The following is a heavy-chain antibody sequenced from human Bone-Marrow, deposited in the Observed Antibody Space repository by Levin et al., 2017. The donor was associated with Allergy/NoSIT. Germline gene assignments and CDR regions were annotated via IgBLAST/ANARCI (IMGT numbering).Heavy chain of an antibody. J-gene: IGHJ4*02. Sequence: PRASVKVSCKASGYTFSSYAIHWVRQAPGQSLEWMGWINGGNGKTKYSQSFQGRVTFTRDTSASTAYMELSSLRSEDTAVYYCARKWLGYFDYWGQGTLVTVSS. D-gene: IGHD6-19*01. CDR2: INGGNGKT. V-gene: IGHV1-3*01. CDR3: ARKWLGYFDY. CDR1: GYTFSSYA.